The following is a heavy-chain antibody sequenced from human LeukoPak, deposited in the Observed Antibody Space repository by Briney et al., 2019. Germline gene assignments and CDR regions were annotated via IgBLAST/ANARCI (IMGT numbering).Heavy chain of an antibody. V-gene: IGHV4-59*01. Sequence: SETLSLTCTVSGGSISSYYWSWIRQPPGKGLEWIGYIYYSWSTNYNPSLKSRVTISVDTSKNQFSLKLSSVTAADTAVYYCARGRSYYDFWSGYIDYWGQGTLVTVSS. CDR2: IYYSWST. J-gene: IGHJ4*02. CDR1: GGSISSYY. D-gene: IGHD3-3*01. CDR3: ARGRSYYDFWSGYIDY.